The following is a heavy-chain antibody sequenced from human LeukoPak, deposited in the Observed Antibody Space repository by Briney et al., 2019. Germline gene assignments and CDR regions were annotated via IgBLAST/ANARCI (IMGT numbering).Heavy chain of an antibody. CDR1: GFTFDDYA. V-gene: IGHV3-9*01. Sequence: GRSLRLSCAASGFTFDDYAMHWVRQAPGKGLEWVSGINCIGGNIGYAHSVRGQFTISRDNAKNSLYLQMNSLRPEDTSLYHCAKGIAAAGPYYYDGMDVWGQGTTVTVSS. CDR2: INCIGGNI. J-gene: IGHJ6*02. D-gene: IGHD6-13*01. CDR3: AKGIAAAGPYYYDGMDV.